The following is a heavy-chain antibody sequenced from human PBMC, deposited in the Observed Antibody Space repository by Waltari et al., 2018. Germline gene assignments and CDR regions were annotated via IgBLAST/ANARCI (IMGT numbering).Heavy chain of an antibody. CDR2: ISYDGSNK. Sequence: QVQLVESGGGVVQPGRSLRLSCAASGFTFSIYAMHWVRQAPGKGLEWVAVISYDGSNKYYADSVKGRFTISRDNSKNTLYLQMNSLRAEDTAVYYCARAYSSSWYGYWGQGTLVTVSS. V-gene: IGHV3-30-3*01. CDR3: ARAYSSSWYGY. CDR1: GFTFSIYA. D-gene: IGHD6-13*01. J-gene: IGHJ4*02.